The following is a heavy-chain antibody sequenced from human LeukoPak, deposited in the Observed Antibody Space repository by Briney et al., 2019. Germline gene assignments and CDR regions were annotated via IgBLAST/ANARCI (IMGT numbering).Heavy chain of an antibody. J-gene: IGHJ6*02. CDR1: GGSISSSNW. CDR3: AMGWLLDYYYYGMDV. D-gene: IGHD5-18*01. Sequence: PSETLSLTCAVSGGSISSSNWWSWVRQPPGKGLEWIGEIYHSGSTNYNPSLKSRVTISVDKSKNQFSLKLSSVTAADTAVYYCAMGWLLDYYYYGMDVWGQGTTVTVSS. V-gene: IGHV4-4*02. CDR2: IYHSGST.